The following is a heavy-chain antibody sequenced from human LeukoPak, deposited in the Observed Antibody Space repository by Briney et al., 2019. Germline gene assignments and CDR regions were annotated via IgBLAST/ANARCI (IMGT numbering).Heavy chain of an antibody. CDR1: GFIFRNYA. J-gene: IGHJ4*02. CDR3: AKWGDYDILTGYYVSDF. D-gene: IGHD3-9*01. V-gene: IGHV3-23*01. CDR2: ITGSGDTT. Sequence: GASLRLSCAASGFIFRNYAMSWVRQGPGKGLEWVSAITGSGDTTYYADSVKGRFTVSRDNSKNTLYVEMNTLRAEDTAVYYCAKWGDYDILTGYYVSDFWGQGTLVTVSS.